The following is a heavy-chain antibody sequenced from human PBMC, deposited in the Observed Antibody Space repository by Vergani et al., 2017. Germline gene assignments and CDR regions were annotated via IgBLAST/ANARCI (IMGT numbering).Heavy chain of an antibody. V-gene: IGHV3-66*01. CDR1: GFTVSSNY. J-gene: IGHJ5*02. D-gene: IGHD6-13*01. Sequence: EVQLMESGGGLVQPGGSLRLSCAASGFTVSSNYMSWVRQAPGKGLEWVSVIYSGGSTYYAASVKGRFTISRDNSKNTLYLQMNSLRAEDTAAYYCARDGGAAASLRGWFDPWGQGTLVTVSS. CDR3: ARDGGAAASLRGWFDP. CDR2: IYSGGST.